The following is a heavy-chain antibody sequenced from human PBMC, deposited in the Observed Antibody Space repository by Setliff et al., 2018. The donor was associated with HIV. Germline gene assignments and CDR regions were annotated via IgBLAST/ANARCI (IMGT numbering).Heavy chain of an antibody. CDR2: FDPEDGET. D-gene: IGHD5-18*01. V-gene: IGHV1-69-2*01. CDR1: GYTFTDYY. Sequence: ASVKVSCKVSGYTFTDYYMHWVQQAPGKGLEWMGGFDPEDGETIYAQKFEGRVAMTADTSTNNVHMYLSSLRSEDTAIYYCARGGPGSSFGYDWFDPWGQGTPVTVSS. CDR3: ARGGPGSSFGYDWFDP. J-gene: IGHJ5*02.